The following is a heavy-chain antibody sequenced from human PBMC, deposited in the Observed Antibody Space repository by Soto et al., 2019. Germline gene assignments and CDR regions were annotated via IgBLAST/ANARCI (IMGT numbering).Heavy chain of an antibody. CDR1: GFTVSSNY. CDR2: IYSGGST. V-gene: IGHV3-66*04. D-gene: IGHD4-4*01. Sequence: EVQLVESGGVLVQPGGSLRLSCAASGFTVSSNYMSWVRQAPGKGLEWVSVIYSGGSTYYADSVKGRFTISRDNAKNTLYLQMNSLRAEDTAVYYCARLHDYSNYFDYWGQGTLVTVSS. CDR3: ARLHDYSNYFDY. J-gene: IGHJ4*02.